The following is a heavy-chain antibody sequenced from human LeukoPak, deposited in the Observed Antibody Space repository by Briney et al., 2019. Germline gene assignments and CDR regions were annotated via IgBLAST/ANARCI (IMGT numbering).Heavy chain of an antibody. Sequence: ASAKVSCKASGYTFTSYGISWVRQAPGQGLEWMGWISAYNGNTNYAQKLQGRVTMTTDTSTSTAYMELRSLRSDDTAVYYCARDVDSSGYYYYYYGMDVWGQGTTVTVSS. CDR2: ISAYNGNT. CDR3: ARDVDSSGYYYYYYGMDV. D-gene: IGHD3-22*01. J-gene: IGHJ6*02. CDR1: GYTFTSYG. V-gene: IGHV1-18*01.